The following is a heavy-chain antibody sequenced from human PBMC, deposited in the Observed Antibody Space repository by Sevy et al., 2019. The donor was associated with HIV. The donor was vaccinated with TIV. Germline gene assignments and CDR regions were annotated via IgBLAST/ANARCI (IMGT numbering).Heavy chain of an antibody. CDR2: INPSGGTT. D-gene: IGHD6-13*01. V-gene: IGHV1-46*01. CDR3: ARGCPSSSSWYALDS. CDR1: GYAFTSYY. Sequence: ASVKVSCKASGYAFTSYYIQWVRQAPGQGLEWMGIINPSGGTTTYAQKFQGRLTMTRDTSTSTVYMEMSSLTSEDTAVYYCARGCPSSSSWYALDSWGQGTLVTVSS. J-gene: IGHJ4*02.